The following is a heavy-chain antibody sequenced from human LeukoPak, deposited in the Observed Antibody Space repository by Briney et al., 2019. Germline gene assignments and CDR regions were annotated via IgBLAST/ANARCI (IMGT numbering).Heavy chain of an antibody. D-gene: IGHD3-3*01. CDR1: GYTFTSYG. CDR2: ISAYNGNT. J-gene: IGHJ4*02. V-gene: IGHV1-18*01. Sequence: ASVKVSCKASGYTFTSYGISWVRQAPGQGLEWMGWISAYNGNTNYAQKLQGRVTMTTDTSTSTAYMELRSLRSDDTAVYYCARTLKRFLEWLSFDYWGQGTLVTVSS. CDR3: ARTLKRFLEWLSFDY.